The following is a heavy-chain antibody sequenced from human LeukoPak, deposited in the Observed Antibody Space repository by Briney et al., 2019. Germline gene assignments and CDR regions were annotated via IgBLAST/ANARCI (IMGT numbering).Heavy chain of an antibody. CDR3: ARDPVMGPPDYYGMDV. Sequence: GGSLRLSCVASGFTFEEHAMHWVRQAPGKGLDWVSLISGGGERTYSADSVKGRFTVSRDNSKKSVFLQMTSLRIEDTALYYCARDPVMGPPDYYGMDVWGQGTTVTVSS. D-gene: IGHD2-21*01. CDR1: GFTFEEHA. V-gene: IGHV3-43*02. J-gene: IGHJ6*02. CDR2: ISGGGERT.